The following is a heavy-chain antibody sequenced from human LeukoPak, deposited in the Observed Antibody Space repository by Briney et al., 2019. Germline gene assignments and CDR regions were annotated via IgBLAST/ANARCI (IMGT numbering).Heavy chain of an antibody. CDR2: INPSGGST. CDR3: ARDFYNYDSSGYYALPGGY. D-gene: IGHD3-22*01. J-gene: IGHJ4*02. CDR1: GYTFTIYY. V-gene: IGHV1-46*03. Sequence: ASVKVSCKASGYTFTIYYMHWVRQALGQGLEWMGIINPSGGSTSYAQKFQVRVTMTRDTSTSTVYMELSSLRSEDTAVYYCARDFYNYDSSGYYALPGGYWGQGTLVTVSS.